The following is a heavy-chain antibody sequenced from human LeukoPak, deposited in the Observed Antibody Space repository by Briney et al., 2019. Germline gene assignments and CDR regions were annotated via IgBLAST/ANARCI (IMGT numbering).Heavy chain of an antibody. CDR1: GGSISSYY. CDR3: AREEVGAVFDY. V-gene: IGHV4-59*01. Sequence: SETLSLTCTVSGGSISSYYWSWIRQPPGKGLEWIGYIYYSGSTNYNPSLKSRVTISVDTSKNQFSLKLSSVTAADTAVYYCAREEVGAVFDYWGQGTLVTVSS. D-gene: IGHD1-26*01. CDR2: IYYSGST. J-gene: IGHJ4*02.